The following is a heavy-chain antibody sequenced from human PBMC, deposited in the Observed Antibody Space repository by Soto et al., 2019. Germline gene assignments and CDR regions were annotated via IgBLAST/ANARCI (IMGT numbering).Heavy chain of an antibody. CDR1: GYTFTRDQ. CDR3: ARGSSVYESSGYPFDY. Sequence: ASVKVSCKASGYTFTRDQIHWVRQAPGQGLEWMGMIDPSGGKTNYAQKFQGRVTMTRDTSTSTVYMALSSLRAEDTAVYYCARGSSVYESSGYPFDYWGQGTLVTVSS. V-gene: IGHV1-46*01. CDR2: IDPSGGKT. J-gene: IGHJ4*02. D-gene: IGHD3-22*01.